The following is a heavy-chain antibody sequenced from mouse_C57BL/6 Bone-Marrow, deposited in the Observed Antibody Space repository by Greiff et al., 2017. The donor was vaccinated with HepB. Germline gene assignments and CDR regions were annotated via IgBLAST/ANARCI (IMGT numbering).Heavy chain of an antibody. CDR2: INPYNGGT. CDR3: ARLTGTRDY. CDR1: GYTFTDYY. J-gene: IGHJ2*01. Sequence: VQLKESGPVLVKPGASVKMSCKASGYTFTDYYMNWVKQSHGKSLEWIGVINPYNGGTSYNQKFKGKATLTVDKSSSTAYMELNSLTSEDSAVYYCARLTGTRDYWGQGTTLTVSS. V-gene: IGHV1-19*01. D-gene: IGHD4-1*01.